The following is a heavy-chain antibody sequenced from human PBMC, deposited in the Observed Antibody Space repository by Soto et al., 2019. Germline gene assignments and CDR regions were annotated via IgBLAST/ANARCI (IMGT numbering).Heavy chain of an antibody. CDR1: GYSFTSYW. CDR3: ARRVGYCSGGSCYSRGYYYYGMDV. Sequence: PGESLKISCKGSGYSFTSYWIGWVRQMPGKGLEWMGIIYPGDSDTRYSPSFQGQVTISADKSISTAYLQWSSLKASDTAMYYCARRVGYCSGGSCYSRGYYYYGMDVWGQGTTVTVSS. V-gene: IGHV5-51*01. J-gene: IGHJ6*02. CDR2: IYPGDSDT. D-gene: IGHD2-15*01.